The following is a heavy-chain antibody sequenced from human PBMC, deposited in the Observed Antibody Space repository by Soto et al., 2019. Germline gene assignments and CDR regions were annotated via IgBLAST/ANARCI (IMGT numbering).Heavy chain of an antibody. J-gene: IGHJ4*02. CDR2: TWYDGSNN. CDR1: GFTFSNYG. Sequence: QVQLVESGGGAVQPGRSLRLSCAASGFTFSNYGMHWVRQAPGKGLEWVAVTWYDGSNNHYADSVKGRFTISRDNSKNTLYLQVDSLRPEDTAVYYCARSPQAGATIDYFAYWGQGTLVTVSS. CDR3: ARSPQAGATIDYFAY. V-gene: IGHV3-33*01. D-gene: IGHD1-26*01.